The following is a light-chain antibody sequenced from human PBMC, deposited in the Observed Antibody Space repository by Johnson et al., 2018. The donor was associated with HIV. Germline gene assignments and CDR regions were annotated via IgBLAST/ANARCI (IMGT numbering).Light chain of an antibody. J-gene: IGLJ1*01. CDR3: GTWDSSLSALYV. V-gene: IGLV1-51*01. Sequence: TQPPSVSAAPGQKVTISCSGSSSNIGNNYVSWYQQLPGRAPKLLIYDNNKRPSGIPDRFSGSKSGTSATLDITGLPTGDEADYYCGTWDSSLSALYVFGTGTKVTVL. CDR1: SSNIGNNY. CDR2: DNN.